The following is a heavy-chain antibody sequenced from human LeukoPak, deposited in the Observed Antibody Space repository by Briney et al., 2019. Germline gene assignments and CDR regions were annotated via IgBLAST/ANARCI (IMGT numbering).Heavy chain of an antibody. CDR1: GYTFTSYG. Sequence: ASVKVSCKASGYTFTSYGISWARQASGQGLEWMGWISAYNGNTNYAQKLQGRVTMTTDTSTSTAYMELRSLRSDDTAVYYCARDVFLEWFEDYMDVWGKGTTVTVSS. CDR3: ARDVFLEWFEDYMDV. D-gene: IGHD3-3*01. V-gene: IGHV1-18*01. J-gene: IGHJ6*03. CDR2: ISAYNGNT.